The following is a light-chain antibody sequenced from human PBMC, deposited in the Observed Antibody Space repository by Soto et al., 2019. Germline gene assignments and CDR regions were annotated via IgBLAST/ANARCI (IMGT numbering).Light chain of an antibody. CDR1: QGIGSW. Sequence: DIQMTQSRSSVSASVVDRVTVTCRASQGIGSWLAWYQKTKGKAPILLIYAASSLQSGVPSRFRGIGSWTDFTLPLSGLQADDFETYYCQQYDSYSGTFGQGTKVDIK. CDR3: QQYDSYSGT. V-gene: IGKV1D-16*01. CDR2: AAS. J-gene: IGKJ1*01.